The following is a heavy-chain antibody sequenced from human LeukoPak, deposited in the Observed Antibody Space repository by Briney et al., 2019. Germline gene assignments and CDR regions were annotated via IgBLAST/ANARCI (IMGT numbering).Heavy chain of an antibody. CDR2: IYYSGTT. CDR1: GASISSSNYY. Sequence: PSETLSLTCTVSGASISSSNYYSGWIRQPPGKGLEWFGTIYYSGTTYYNPSLKSRVTISADTSKNQFSLKLSSVTAADTAVYYCARNREQWVVRDFDYWGQGTLVTVSS. CDR3: ARNREQWVVRDFDY. D-gene: IGHD6-19*01. J-gene: IGHJ4*02. V-gene: IGHV4-39*01.